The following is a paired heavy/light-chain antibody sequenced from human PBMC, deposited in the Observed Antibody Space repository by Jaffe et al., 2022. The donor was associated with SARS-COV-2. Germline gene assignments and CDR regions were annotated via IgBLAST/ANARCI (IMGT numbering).Light chain of an antibody. CDR3: QSYDSSLRGYV. CDR1: SSNIGAGYD. CDR2: RNT. J-gene: IGLJ1*01. Sequence: QSVLTQPPSVSGAPGQKVTISCSGSSSNIGAGYDVHWYQQLPRAAPKLLIYRNTNRPSGVPGRFSASRSGSSASLAITGLQAEDEADYYCQSYDSSLRGYVFGSGAKVTVL. V-gene: IGLV1-40*01.
Heavy chain of an antibody. CDR3: ARARVVGGVDYGMAV. V-gene: IGHV4-61*02. CDR2: LYTSSGIS. J-gene: IGHJ6*02. CDR1: GDSFSSDNYY. Sequence: QVQLQESGPGLVKPSQTLSLTCTVSGDSFSSDNYYCSWLRQPAGKGLEWIGRLYTSSGISDYNPSLESRVTMSLDTSKNQFSLRLNSVTAADTAVYYCARARVVGGVDYGMAVWGHGTTVTVSS. D-gene: IGHD2-21*01.